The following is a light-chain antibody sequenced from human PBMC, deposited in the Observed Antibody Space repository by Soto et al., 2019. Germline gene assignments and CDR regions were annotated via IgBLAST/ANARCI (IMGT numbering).Light chain of an antibody. CDR2: TNN. Sequence: QSVLTQPPSASGTPGQRVTISCSGSSSNIGSYTVNWYQQLPGAAPKVLIYTNNQRPSGVPDRFSGSKSGTSASLATSGLQSEDEADYYCGAWDDSLHGVVFGGGTKVTVL. CDR3: GAWDDSLHGVV. CDR1: SSNIGSYT. J-gene: IGLJ2*01. V-gene: IGLV1-44*01.